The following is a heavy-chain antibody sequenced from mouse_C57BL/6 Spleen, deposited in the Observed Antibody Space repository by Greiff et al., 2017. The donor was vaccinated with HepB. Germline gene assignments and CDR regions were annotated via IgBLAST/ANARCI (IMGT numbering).Heavy chain of an antibody. CDR1: GFTFSDYG. J-gene: IGHJ4*01. Sequence: EVQLVESGGGLVKPGGSLKLSCAASGFTFSDYGMHWVRQAPETGLEWVAYISSGSSTFYYADTVKGRFTITRVNAKNTLFLHMTSLTSEDTAMYYCAVTTDFYYAMDYWGQGTSVNDAS. CDR2: ISSGSSTF. V-gene: IGHV5-17*01. D-gene: IGHD2-12*01. CDR3: AVTTDFYYAMDY.